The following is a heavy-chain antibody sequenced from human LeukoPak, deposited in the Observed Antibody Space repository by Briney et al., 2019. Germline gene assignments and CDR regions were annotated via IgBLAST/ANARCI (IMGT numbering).Heavy chain of an antibody. D-gene: IGHD3-22*01. CDR2: IKQDGSEK. Sequence: PGGSLRLSCAASGFTFSAYAMSWVRQAPGKGLEWVANIKQDGSEKYYVDSVKGRFTISRDNAKNSLYLQMNSLRAEDTAVYYCARDRGRTMIVVPLGYWGQGTLVTVSS. CDR1: GFTFSAYA. J-gene: IGHJ4*02. CDR3: ARDRGRTMIVVPLGY. V-gene: IGHV3-7*01.